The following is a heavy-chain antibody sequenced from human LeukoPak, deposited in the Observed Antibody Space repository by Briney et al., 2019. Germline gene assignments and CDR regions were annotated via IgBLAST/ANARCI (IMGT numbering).Heavy chain of an antibody. J-gene: IGHJ4*02. CDR3: ARDLSSTPNWEFDY. CDR1: GYSFVGYF. Sequence: GASVKVSCKTSGYSFVGYFIHLVRQAPGQGLQWMGRINSNSGGTEYEPSFQGRVTMTRDTSISTAYVEVSTLISDDTAVYYCARDLSSTPNWEFDYWGQGTQVTVSS. CDR2: INSNSGGT. V-gene: IGHV1-2*06. D-gene: IGHD1-26*01.